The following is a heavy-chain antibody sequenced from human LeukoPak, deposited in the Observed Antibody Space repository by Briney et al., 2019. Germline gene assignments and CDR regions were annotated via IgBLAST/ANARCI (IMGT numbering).Heavy chain of an antibody. J-gene: IGHJ4*02. D-gene: IGHD3-22*01. CDR1: GGSISSSSYY. V-gene: IGHV4-39*07. CDR2: IYYSGST. CDR3: ARVFSYYYDSSGYYYHDY. Sequence: KPSETLSLTCTVSGGSISSSSYYWGWIRQPPGKGLEWIGSIYYSGSTYYNPSLKSRVTISVDTSKNQFSLKLSSVTAADTAVYYCARVFSYYYDSSGYYYHDYWGQGTLVTVSS.